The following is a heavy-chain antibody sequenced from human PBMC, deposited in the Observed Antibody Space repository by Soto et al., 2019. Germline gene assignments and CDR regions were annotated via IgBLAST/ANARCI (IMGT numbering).Heavy chain of an antibody. Sequence: QVQLVESGGGVVQPGRSLRLSCAASGFTFSSYGMHWVRQAPGKGLEWVAVIWYDGSNKYYADSVKGRFTISRDNSKNTQYLQMNSLRAEDTAVYYCAREPVGVVISFDYWGQGTLVTVSS. V-gene: IGHV3-33*01. CDR1: GFTFSSYG. D-gene: IGHD3-3*01. J-gene: IGHJ4*02. CDR2: IWYDGSNK. CDR3: AREPVGVVISFDY.